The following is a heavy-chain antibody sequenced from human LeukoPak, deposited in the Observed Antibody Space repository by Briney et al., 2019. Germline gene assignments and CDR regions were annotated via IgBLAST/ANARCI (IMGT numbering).Heavy chain of an antibody. CDR3: ARERRLWRGGYYGMDV. CDR1: GGFFSGYY. J-gene: IGHJ6*02. V-gene: IGHV4-34*01. D-gene: IGHD3-3*01. Sequence: SETLSLTCAVYGGFFSGYYWTWIRKPTGKWLEWIGDVNLGGSTTYTPSLKSRVTISVDTSKTQFSLKLSSVTAADTAVYYCARERRLWRGGYYGMDVWGQVTTVTVSS. CDR2: VNLGGST.